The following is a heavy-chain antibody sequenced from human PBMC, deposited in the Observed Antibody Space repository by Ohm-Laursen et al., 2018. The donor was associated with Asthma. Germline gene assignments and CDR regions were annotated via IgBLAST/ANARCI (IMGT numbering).Heavy chain of an antibody. V-gene: IGHV4-59*02. Sequence: SETLSLTCAVSGGSVSGYDWSWVRQAPGRELEWIAYIQSSGGANYNPSLQSRVTLSLDTSKNQVSLRLSSVTAADTALYFCARLDWVRSMFDSWGQGNLVTVSS. J-gene: IGHJ4*02. CDR1: GGSVSGYD. D-gene: IGHD3-9*01. CDR2: IQSSGGA. CDR3: ARLDWVRSMFDS.